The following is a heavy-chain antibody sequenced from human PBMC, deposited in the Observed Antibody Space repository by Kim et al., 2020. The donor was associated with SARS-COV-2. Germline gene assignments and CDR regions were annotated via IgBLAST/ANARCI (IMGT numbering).Heavy chain of an antibody. V-gene: IGHV1-18*01. Sequence: ASVKVSCKASGYTFTSYGISWVRQAPGQGLEWMGWISAYNGNTNYAQKLQGRVTMTTDTSTSTAYMELRSLRSDDTAVYYCARDVYNWNYDYYGMDVWGQGTTVTVSS. CDR3: ARDVYNWNYDYYGMDV. CDR1: GYTFTSYG. CDR2: ISAYNGNT. D-gene: IGHD1-20*01. J-gene: IGHJ6*02.